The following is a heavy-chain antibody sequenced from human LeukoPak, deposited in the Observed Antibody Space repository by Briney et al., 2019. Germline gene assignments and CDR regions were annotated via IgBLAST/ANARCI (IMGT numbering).Heavy chain of an antibody. D-gene: IGHD3-3*01. Sequence: PQTLSLTCTVSGGSISSGGYYWTWIRQPPGKGLEWIGYMSQTRSTYYNPSLKSRVTISVDTSKSQFSLKLTSVTAADTAVYYCARDWSGPYYFDHWGQGILVTVSS. CDR3: ARDWSGPYYFDH. J-gene: IGHJ4*01. V-gene: IGHV4-31*03. CDR2: MSQTRST. CDR1: GGSISSGGYY.